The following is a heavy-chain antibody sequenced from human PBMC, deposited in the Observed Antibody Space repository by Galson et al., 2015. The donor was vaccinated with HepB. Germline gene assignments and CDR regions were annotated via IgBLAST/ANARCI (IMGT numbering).Heavy chain of an antibody. D-gene: IGHD2-2*01. CDR2: IWYDGSNK. V-gene: IGHV3-33*01. J-gene: IGHJ6*02. CDR3: ARAKELYCSSTSCFPDYYGMDV. Sequence: SLRLSCAASGFTFSSYGMHWVRQAPGKGLEWVAVIWYDGSNKYYADSVKGRFTIPRDNSKNTLYLQMNSLRAEDTAVYYCARAKELYCSSTSCFPDYYGMDVWGQGTTVTVSS. CDR1: GFTFSSYG.